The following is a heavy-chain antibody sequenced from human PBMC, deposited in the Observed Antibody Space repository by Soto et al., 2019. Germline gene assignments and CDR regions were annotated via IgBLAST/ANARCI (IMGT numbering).Heavy chain of an antibody. D-gene: IGHD2-21*02. V-gene: IGHV1-3*01. CDR2: INAGNGNT. J-gene: IGHJ4*02. CDR3: ARSIVVVTAPYDH. CDR1: GYTFTSYG. Sequence: GAAVKASCKAFGYTFTSYGLHWVRQAHGQRLEWMGWINAGNGNTKYSQKFQGRVTITRDTSASTAYMELSSLRSEDTAVYYCARSIVVVTAPYDHWGQGTLVTVSS.